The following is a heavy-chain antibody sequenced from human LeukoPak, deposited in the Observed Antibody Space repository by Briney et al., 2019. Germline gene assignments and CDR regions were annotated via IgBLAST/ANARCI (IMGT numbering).Heavy chain of an antibody. Sequence: PSETLSLTCTVSGGSISSYYWSWIRQPPGKGLEWIGYIYYSGSTNYNPSLKSRVAISVDTSKNQFSLKLSSVAAANTAVYYCARLGAMVDYWGQGTLVTVSS. V-gene: IGHV4-59*08. CDR1: GGSISSYY. CDR3: ARLGAMVDY. D-gene: IGHD1-26*01. CDR2: IYYSGST. J-gene: IGHJ4*02.